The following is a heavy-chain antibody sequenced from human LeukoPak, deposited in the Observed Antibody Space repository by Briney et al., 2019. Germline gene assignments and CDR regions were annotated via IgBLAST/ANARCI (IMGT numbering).Heavy chain of an antibody. J-gene: IGHJ3*02. CDR2: ISLYKGST. Sequence: ASVKVSCKASGYTFSSYGFSWVRQAPGQGLEWMGWISLYKGSTNYAQKFQGRVTMTTDTSTNTVYMELRSLRPDDTAVYYCAATSLWFGELTAAFDIWGQGTMVTVAS. CDR3: AATSLWFGELTAAFDI. CDR1: GYTFSSYG. V-gene: IGHV1-18*04. D-gene: IGHD3-10*01.